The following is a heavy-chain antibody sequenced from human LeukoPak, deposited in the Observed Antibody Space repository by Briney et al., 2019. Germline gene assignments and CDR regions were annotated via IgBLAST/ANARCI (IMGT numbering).Heavy chain of an antibody. CDR3: ARSVKGDFWSGYYEYYFDY. CDR1: GGSISSYY. V-gene: IGHV4-4*07. D-gene: IGHD3-3*01. CDR2: IYTSGSI. J-gene: IGHJ4*02. Sequence: SETLSLTCTVSGGSISSYYWSWIRQPAGKGLEWIGRIYTSGSINYNPSLKSRVTMSVDTSKSQFSLKLSSVTAADTAVYYCARSVKGDFWSGYYEYYFDYWGQGTLVTVSS.